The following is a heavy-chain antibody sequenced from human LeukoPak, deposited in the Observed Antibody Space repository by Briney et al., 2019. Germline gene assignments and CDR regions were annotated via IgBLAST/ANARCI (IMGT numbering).Heavy chain of an antibody. CDR1: GFSFSNYA. Sequence: GGSLRLSCAASGFSFSNYAIFWVRQAPGKGLEWVGIISYDGRDKYYADSVKGRFTISRDNSKTTVYLQMNSLRSEDTAVYYCAKRLGNGSGRDPSLDHWGQGTLVTVSS. V-gene: IGHV3-30*18. D-gene: IGHD3-10*01. CDR3: AKRLGNGSGRDPSLDH. CDR2: ISYDGRDK. J-gene: IGHJ4*02.